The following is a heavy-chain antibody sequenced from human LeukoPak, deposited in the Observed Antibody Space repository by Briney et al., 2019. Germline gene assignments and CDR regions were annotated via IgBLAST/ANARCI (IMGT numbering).Heavy chain of an antibody. V-gene: IGHV3-30-3*01. D-gene: IGHD2-21*01. CDR2: ISYDGSNK. Sequence: GGSLRLSCAASGFTFSSYAMHWVRQAPGKGLEWVAVISYDGSNKYYADSVKGRFTISRDNSKNTLYLQMNSLRAENTAVYYCARGKTFRFDYWGQGTLVTVSS. J-gene: IGHJ4*02. CDR1: GFTFSSYA. CDR3: ARGKTFRFDY.